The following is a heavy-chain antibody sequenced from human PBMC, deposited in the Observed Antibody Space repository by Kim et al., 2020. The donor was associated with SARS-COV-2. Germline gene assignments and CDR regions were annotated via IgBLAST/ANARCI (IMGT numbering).Heavy chain of an antibody. CDR1: GGSISSGGYS. Sequence: SETLSLTCAVSGGSISSGGYSWSWIRQPPGKGLEWIGYIYHSGSTYYNPSLKSRVTISVDRSKNQFSLKLSSVTAADTAVYYCARAREVITPALNQYNWFDPWGQGTLVTVSS. J-gene: IGHJ5*02. CDR3: ARAREVITPALNQYNWFDP. D-gene: IGHD3-22*01. V-gene: IGHV4-30-2*01. CDR2: IYHSGST.